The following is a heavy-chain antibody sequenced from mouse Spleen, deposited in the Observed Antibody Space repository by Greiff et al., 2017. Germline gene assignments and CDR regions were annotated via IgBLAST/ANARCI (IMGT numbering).Heavy chain of an antibody. J-gene: IGHJ4*01. V-gene: IGHV1-4*01. CDR3: ARSGTVDYYYAMDY. CDR2: INPSSGYT. Sequence: VQLVESGAELARPGASVKMSCKASGYTFTSYTMHWVKQRPGQGLEWIGYINPSSGYTNYNQKFKDKATLTADKSSSTAYMQLSSLTSEDSAVYYCARSGTVDYYYAMDYWGQGTSVTVSS. D-gene: IGHD1-1*01. CDR1: GYTFTSYT.